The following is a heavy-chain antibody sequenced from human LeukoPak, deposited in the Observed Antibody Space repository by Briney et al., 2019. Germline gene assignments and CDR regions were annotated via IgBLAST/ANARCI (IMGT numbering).Heavy chain of an antibody. J-gene: IGHJ4*02. CDR3: ARAADFWSGYYDY. CDR1: GFTFSSYA. Sequence: GGSLSLSCAASGFTFSSYAMSWVRQAPGKGLEWVSAISGSGGSTYYADSVKGRFTISRDNSKNTLYLQMNSLRAEDTAVYYCARAADFWSGYYDYWGQGTLVTVSS. V-gene: IGHV3-23*01. CDR2: ISGSGGST. D-gene: IGHD3-3*01.